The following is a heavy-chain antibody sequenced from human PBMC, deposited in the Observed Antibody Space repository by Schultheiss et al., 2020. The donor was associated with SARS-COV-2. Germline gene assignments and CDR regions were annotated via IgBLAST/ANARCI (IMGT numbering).Heavy chain of an antibody. V-gene: IGHV3-33*08. J-gene: IGHJ4*02. CDR2: IWYDGSDK. Sequence: GGSLRLSCAASGFTFSSYGMHWVRQAPGKGLEWVALIWYDGSDKYYADSVKGRFTISRDNSKNTLYLQMNSLKTEDTAVYYCTTDPLRFLEWFVGLYFDYWGQGTLVTVSS. CDR1: GFTFSSYG. CDR3: TTDPLRFLEWFVGLYFDY. D-gene: IGHD3-3*01.